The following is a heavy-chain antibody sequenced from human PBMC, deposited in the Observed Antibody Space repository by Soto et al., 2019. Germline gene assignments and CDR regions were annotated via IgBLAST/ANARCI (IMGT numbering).Heavy chain of an antibody. CDR3: AKRREKYYYDSSGYSIFDY. CDR2: ISGSGGST. CDR1: GFTFSSYA. D-gene: IGHD3-22*01. V-gene: IGHV3-23*01. J-gene: IGHJ4*02. Sequence: VGSLRLSCAASGFTFSSYAMSWVRQAPGKGLEWVSAISGSGGSTYYADSVKGRFTISRDNSKNTLYLQMNSLRAEDTAVYYCAKRREKYYYDSSGYSIFDYWGQGTLVTVSS.